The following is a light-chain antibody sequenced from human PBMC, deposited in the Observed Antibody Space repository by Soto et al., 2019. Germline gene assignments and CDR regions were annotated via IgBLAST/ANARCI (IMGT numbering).Light chain of an antibody. J-gene: IGKJ2*01. V-gene: IGKV3-11*01. CDR3: QQRSNWPPYT. Sequence: EIVLTQSPATLSLSPGERATLSCRASQSVSSYLAWYQQKPGQAPRLLIYDSSNRATGIPSRFSGSGSGTDFTLTIRSLETEDFAGDYCQQRSNWPPYTFGQVTKLELQ. CDR2: DSS. CDR1: QSVSSY.